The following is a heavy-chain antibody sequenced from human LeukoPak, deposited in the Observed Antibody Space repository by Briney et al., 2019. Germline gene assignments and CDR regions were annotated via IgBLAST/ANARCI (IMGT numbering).Heavy chain of an antibody. J-gene: IGHJ3*02. CDR3: ARDRPFEIVAHDAFDI. D-gene: IGHD5-12*01. CDR1: GYTFTSCG. Sequence: GASVKVSCKATGYTFTSCGISWVRQAPGQGLEWMGWISAYNSNTNYVQKLQGRVTMTTDTSTSTAYMELRSLTSDDTAVYYCARDRPFEIVAHDAFDIWGQGTMVTVSA. V-gene: IGHV1-18*01. CDR2: ISAYNSNT.